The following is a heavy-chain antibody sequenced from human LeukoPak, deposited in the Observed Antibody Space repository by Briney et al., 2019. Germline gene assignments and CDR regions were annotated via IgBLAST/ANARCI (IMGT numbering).Heavy chain of an antibody. D-gene: IGHD2-15*01. CDR3: ARGQDCSGGSCYYCYGMDV. Sequence: GGSLRLSCAASGFTFSSYGMHWVRQAPGKGLEWVAVIWNEGSNKYYADSVKGRFTVSRDNSKNTLYLQMNSLRAEDTAVYYCARGQDCSGGSCYYCYGMDVWGQGTTVTVSS. V-gene: IGHV3-33*01. J-gene: IGHJ6*02. CDR1: GFTFSSYG. CDR2: IWNEGSNK.